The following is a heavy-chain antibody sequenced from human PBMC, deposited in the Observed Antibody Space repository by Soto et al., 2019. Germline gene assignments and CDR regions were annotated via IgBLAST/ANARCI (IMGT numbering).Heavy chain of an antibody. CDR1: CGSISNYY. V-gene: IGHV4-59*01. J-gene: IGHJ5*02. CDR2: MYYNGNI. Sequence: SETLSLTCNVSCGSISNYYWTWVRQSPEKGLEWIGYMYYNGNINYNPSLKSRVTISIDTSKNQFSLTLKSVTAADTAVYYCASGGNWFDPWGQGVLVTVSS. D-gene: IGHD3-16*01. CDR3: ASGGNWFDP.